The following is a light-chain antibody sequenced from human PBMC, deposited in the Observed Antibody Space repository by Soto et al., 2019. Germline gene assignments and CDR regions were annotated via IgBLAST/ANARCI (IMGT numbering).Light chain of an antibody. CDR2: GAS. CDR3: HQYESATWT. J-gene: IGKJ1*01. CDR1: QSVGSN. Sequence: EIVMTQSPPTLSVSPGAKATLSCRASQSVGSNLAWYQQKPGQAPRLLLYGASTRATGIPDRFSGSGSGTDFTLTISRLEPEDFAVYYCHQYESATWTFGQGTKVDIK. V-gene: IGKV3-15*01.